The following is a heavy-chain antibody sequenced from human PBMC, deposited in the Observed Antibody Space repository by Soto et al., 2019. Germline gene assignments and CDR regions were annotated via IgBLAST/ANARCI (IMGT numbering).Heavy chain of an antibody. D-gene: IGHD3-10*01. V-gene: IGHV4-4*03. Sequence: LATVSLTCAVSACSTSRSNWWCGVRQPPGKGLEWIGEIYHSGSTNYNPSLKSRVTISVDKSKNQFSRKLSSVTAADTAVYYCASQGGYYGSGRPGGSVWLDPWGQGTRVTVSS. CDR1: ACSTSRSNW. J-gene: IGHJ5*02. CDR3: ASQGGYYGSGRPGGSVWLDP. CDR2: IYHSGST.